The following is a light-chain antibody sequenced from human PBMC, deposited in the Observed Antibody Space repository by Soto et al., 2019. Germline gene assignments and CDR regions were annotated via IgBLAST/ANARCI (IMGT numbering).Light chain of an antibody. CDR3: QQYDSSPWT. CDR2: GAS. J-gene: IGKJ1*01. CDR1: QSVSSSY. V-gene: IGKV3-20*01. Sequence: EIVLTKSPATLSVSPGERATLSCRASQSVSSSYLAWYQQKPGQAPRLLIYGASSRATGIPDRFSGSGSGTDFTLTISRLEPEDFAVYYCQQYDSSPWTFGQGTKVDVK.